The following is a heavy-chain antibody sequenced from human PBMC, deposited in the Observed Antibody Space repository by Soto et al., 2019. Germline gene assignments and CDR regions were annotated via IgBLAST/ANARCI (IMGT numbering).Heavy chain of an antibody. J-gene: IGHJ3*02. Sequence: PGGSLRLSCVASGFTPSIYSMNWVRQAPGKGLEWVSYISSNSRSIYYADSVKGRFSISRDNAENSLYLQMNSLRAEDTAIYYCARNLAYCGGDCYRAFEIWGQGTMVTVSS. CDR1: GFTPSIYS. V-gene: IGHV3-48*01. CDR3: ARNLAYCGGDCYRAFEI. D-gene: IGHD2-21*02. CDR2: ISSNSRSI.